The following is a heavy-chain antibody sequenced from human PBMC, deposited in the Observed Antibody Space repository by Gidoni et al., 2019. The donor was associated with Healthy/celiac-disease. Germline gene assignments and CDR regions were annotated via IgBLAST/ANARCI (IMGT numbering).Heavy chain of an antibody. J-gene: IGHJ6*02. V-gene: IGHV4-4*02. D-gene: IGHD3-22*01. CDR3: ARESNYYDSSGYPTGGYYGMDV. CDR2: IYHSGST. CDR1: GGSISSSNW. Sequence: VQLQESGPGLVKHSGTLSLTCAVSGGSISSSNWWSWVRQPPGTGLEYIGEIYHSGSTNYNPSLKSRVTMSVDRSKNQFSLKLSSVTAADTAVYYCARESNYYDSSGYPTGGYYGMDVWGQGTTVTVSS.